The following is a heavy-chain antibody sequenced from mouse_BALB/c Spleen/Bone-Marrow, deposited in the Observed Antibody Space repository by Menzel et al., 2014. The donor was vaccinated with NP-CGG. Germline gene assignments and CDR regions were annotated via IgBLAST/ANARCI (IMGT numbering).Heavy chain of an antibody. J-gene: IGHJ4*01. D-gene: IGHD2-4*01. CDR1: GYAFTNYW. CDR3: SREITRYAVDY. Sequence: QVRLQQSGAELVRPGTSVKVSCKASGYAFTNYWIEWVKQRPGQGLEWIGVINPGSGGVNYNEKFKGKATLTADKSSSTAYIQLSSLTSDDSAVYVCSREITRYAVDYWGQGTSVTVSS. CDR2: INPGSGGV. V-gene: IGHV1-54*01.